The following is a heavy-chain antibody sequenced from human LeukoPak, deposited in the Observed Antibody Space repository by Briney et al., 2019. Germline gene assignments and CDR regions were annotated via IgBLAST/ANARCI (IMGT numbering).Heavy chain of an antibody. J-gene: IGHJ4*02. D-gene: IGHD6-25*01. CDR3: ARAPPYSSVDY. CDR1: GGSITSSSYY. CDR2: IYYSGST. Sequence: SETLSLTCTVSGGSITSSSYYWGWIRQPPGKGLEWIGSIYYSGSTYYNPSLESRVTISVDTSKNQFSLKLSSVTAAVTAVYYCARAPPYSSVDYWGQGTLVTVSS. V-gene: IGHV4-39*01.